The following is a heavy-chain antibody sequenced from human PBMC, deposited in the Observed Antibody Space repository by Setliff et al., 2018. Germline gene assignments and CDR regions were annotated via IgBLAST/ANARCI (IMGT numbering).Heavy chain of an antibody. V-gene: IGHV3-21*01. Sequence: GGSLRLSCAAFGFTFSSYSMNWVRQAPGKGLEWVSSISSSSSYIYYADSVKGRFTISRDNAKNSLYLQMNSLRAEDTAVYYCARAIVVVTASSLDYWGQGTLVTVSS. CDR3: ARAIVVVTASSLDY. CDR2: ISSSSSYI. J-gene: IGHJ4*02. CDR1: GFTFSSYS. D-gene: IGHD2-21*02.